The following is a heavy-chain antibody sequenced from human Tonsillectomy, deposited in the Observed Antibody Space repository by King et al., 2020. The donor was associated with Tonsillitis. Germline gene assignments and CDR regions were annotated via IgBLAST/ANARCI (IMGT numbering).Heavy chain of an antibody. J-gene: IGHJ4*02. V-gene: IGHV3-30*18. D-gene: IGHD3-22*01. Sequence: QLVQSGGGVVQPGRSLRLSCAASGFTFSSYGIHWVRQAPGKGLEWVAVISYDGSNKYYADSVKGRFTISRDNSKNTLYLQMNSLRAEDTAVYYCAKDLYYYDSSGYLDSWGQGTLVTVSS. CDR3: AKDLYYYDSSGYLDS. CDR1: GFTFSSYG. CDR2: ISYDGSNK.